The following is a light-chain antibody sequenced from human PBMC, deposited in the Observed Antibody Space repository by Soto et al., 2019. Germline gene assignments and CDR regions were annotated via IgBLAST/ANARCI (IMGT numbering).Light chain of an antibody. J-gene: IGKJ1*01. CDR3: QLTFLSPPT. Sequence: DIQMTQSPSSLSASVGERVTITCRASQSITNYLNWYQQKPGKAPKLLFSGASNLQSGVPSGFSGSVFWTDFTLTISSLQPEDSATYFCQLTFLSPPTFGQGIKVEFK. CDR1: QSITNY. V-gene: IGKV1-39*01. CDR2: GAS.